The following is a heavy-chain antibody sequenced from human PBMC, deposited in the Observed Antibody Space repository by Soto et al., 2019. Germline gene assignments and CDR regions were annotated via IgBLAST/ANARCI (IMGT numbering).Heavy chain of an antibody. CDR1: GFTFSSYG. V-gene: IGHV3-33*01. CDR3: ARELPMGRYFYY. CDR2: IWYDGSNK. J-gene: IGHJ4*02. Sequence: QVQLVESGGGVVQPGRSLRLSCAASGFTFSSYGMHWVRQAPGKGLEWVAVIWYDGSNKYYADSVKGRFTISRDNSKHTLYLQMNSLRAEDTAVYYCARELPMGRYFYYWGEGTLVTVSS.